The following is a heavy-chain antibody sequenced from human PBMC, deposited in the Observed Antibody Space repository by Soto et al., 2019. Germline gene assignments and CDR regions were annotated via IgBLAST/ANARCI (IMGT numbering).Heavy chain of an antibody. V-gene: IGHV3-23*01. CDR2: ISGSGGIT. CDR1: GFTFSSYA. D-gene: IGHD2-2*01. J-gene: IGHJ3*02. CDR3: AKDRSCSARCADAFNM. Sequence: GGSLRLSCAASGFTFSSYAMSWVRQAPGKGLEWVSAISGSGGITYYADSVKGRFTISRDNSKNTLYLQMNSLRAEDTAVYYCAKDRSCSARCADAFNMWGQGTMVTVSS.